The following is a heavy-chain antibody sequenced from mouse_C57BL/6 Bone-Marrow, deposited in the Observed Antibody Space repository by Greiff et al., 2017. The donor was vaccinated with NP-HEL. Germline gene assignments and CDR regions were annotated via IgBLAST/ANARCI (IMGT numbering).Heavy chain of an antibody. Sequence: VQLQQSVAELVRPGASVKLSCTASGFTIKNTYMHWVKQRPEQGLEWIGRIDPANGNTKYAPKFQGKATITADTSSNTAYLQLSSLTSEDTAIYYCASYYLDYWGQGTSVTVSS. V-gene: IGHV14-3*01. J-gene: IGHJ4*01. D-gene: IGHD2-10*01. CDR1: GFTIKNTY. CDR2: IDPANGNT. CDR3: ASYYLDY.